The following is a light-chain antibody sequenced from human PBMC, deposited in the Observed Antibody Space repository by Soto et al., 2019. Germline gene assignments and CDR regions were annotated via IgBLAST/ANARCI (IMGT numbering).Light chain of an antibody. V-gene: IGLV2-18*01. CDR1: RGDFGVNDR. CDR3: SLYTSSRVRV. CDR2: EAT. Sequence: QSALTQPPSVSGSAGQSVTISCTGTRGDFGVNDRISWYQQPPGTAPKLMIWEATNRPSGVPDRFSGSKSGNTASLTISGLQAEDEADYYCSLYTSSRVRVFGGGTKVTVL. J-gene: IGLJ3*02.